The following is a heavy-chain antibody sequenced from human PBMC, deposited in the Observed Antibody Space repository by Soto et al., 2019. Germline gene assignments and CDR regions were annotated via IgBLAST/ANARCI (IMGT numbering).Heavy chain of an antibody. V-gene: IGHV5-51*01. CDR1: GYSFISYW. D-gene: IGHD3-22*01. CDR3: VRPDSNGYYEY. CDR2: VNAGDSDT. Sequence: PGEALKISWKGSGYSFISYWVAWVRQMPGKGLEWMGIVNAGDSDTRYSPSFQGQVTVSADKSISTAYLHWSSLKASDSAMYYCVRPDSNGYYEYWGQGTLVTVSS. J-gene: IGHJ4*02.